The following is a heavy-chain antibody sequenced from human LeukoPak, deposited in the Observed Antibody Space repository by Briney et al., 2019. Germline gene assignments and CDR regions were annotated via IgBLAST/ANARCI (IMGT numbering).Heavy chain of an antibody. J-gene: IGHJ4*02. Sequence: ASVKVSCKASGYTFSGYYMHWVRQAPGQGLEWMGWINPNSGGTNYAQKFQGRVTMIRDTSISTAYMELSRLRSDDTAVYYCARGPGPADDGGGYCFDYWGQGTLVTVSS. CDR2: INPNSGGT. D-gene: IGHD3-22*01. CDR3: ARGPGPADDGGGYCFDY. V-gene: IGHV1-2*02. CDR1: GYTFSGYY.